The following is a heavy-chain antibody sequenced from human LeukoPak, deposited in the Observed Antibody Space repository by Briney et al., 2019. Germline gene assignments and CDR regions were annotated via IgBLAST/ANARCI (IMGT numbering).Heavy chain of an antibody. CDR2: ITTSGDNT. CDR1: GFTFSSYA. J-gene: IGHJ4*02. CDR3: ARAVGYSYGYVDY. Sequence: GGSLRLSCAASGFTFSSYAMIWVRQAPGKGLEWVSIITTSGDNTYYADSVKGRFTISRDNAKNSLYLQMNSLRAEDTAVYYCARAVGYSYGYVDYWGQGTLVTVSS. V-gene: IGHV3-21*01. D-gene: IGHD5-18*01.